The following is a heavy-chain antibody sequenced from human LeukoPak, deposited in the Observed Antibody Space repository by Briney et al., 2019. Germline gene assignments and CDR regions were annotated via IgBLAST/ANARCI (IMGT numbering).Heavy chain of an antibody. CDR3: ARVTYYYDSSGFDY. V-gene: IGHV4-59*01. J-gene: IGHJ4*02. CDR2: IYYSGST. CDR1: GGSISSYY. Sequence: SETLSLNCTVSGGSISSYYWSWIRQPPGKGLEWIGYIYYSGSTNYNPSLKSRVTISVDTSKNQFSLKLSSVTAADTAVYYCARVTYYYDSSGFDYWGQGTLVTVSS. D-gene: IGHD3-22*01.